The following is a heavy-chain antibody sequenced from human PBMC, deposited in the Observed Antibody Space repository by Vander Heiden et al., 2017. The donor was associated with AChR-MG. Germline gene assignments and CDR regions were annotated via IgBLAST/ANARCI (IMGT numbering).Heavy chain of an antibody. D-gene: IGHD1-7*01. Sequence: EVQLLEAGGGLVQPGGSLRLSCAASGFTFSSYAMSWVRQAPGKGLEWVSIISGGSTYYADSVKGRFTISRDNSKNTLYLQMNSLRAEDTAVYYCAKGELWTEIDYWGQGTLVTVSS. CDR1: GFTFSSYA. CDR3: AKGELWTEIDY. CDR2: ISGGST. V-gene: IGHV3-23*01. J-gene: IGHJ4*02.